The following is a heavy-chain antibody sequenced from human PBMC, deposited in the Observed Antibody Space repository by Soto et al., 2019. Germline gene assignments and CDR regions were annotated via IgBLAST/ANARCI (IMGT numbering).Heavy chain of an antibody. V-gene: IGHV4-39*01. CDR1: GASINNNHYY. CDR2: IYFTGSP. Sequence: SGTLSLTCKDSGASINNNHYYWGWIRQSPGTGLEWIASIYFTGSPQSNPSLRSRITLSVDTTKNHFSLQLRSVNAADTAIYYCTRHSYTHPGIVDYWGQGTRVTVSS. D-gene: IGHD3-10*01. CDR3: TRHSYTHPGIVDY. J-gene: IGHJ4*02.